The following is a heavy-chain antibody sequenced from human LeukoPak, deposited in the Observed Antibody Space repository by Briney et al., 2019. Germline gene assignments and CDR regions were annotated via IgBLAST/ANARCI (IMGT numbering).Heavy chain of an antibody. Sequence: GGSLRLSCAASGFTFSSYSMNWVRQAPGKGLEWVSSISSSSYIYYADSVKGRFTISRDNAKNSLYLQMNGLRAEDTAVYYCARDWGFDPWAREPWSPSPQ. V-gene: IGHV3-21*01. D-gene: IGHD3-16*01. CDR3: ARDWGFDP. J-gene: IGHJ5*02. CDR2: ISSSSYI. CDR1: GFTFSSYS.